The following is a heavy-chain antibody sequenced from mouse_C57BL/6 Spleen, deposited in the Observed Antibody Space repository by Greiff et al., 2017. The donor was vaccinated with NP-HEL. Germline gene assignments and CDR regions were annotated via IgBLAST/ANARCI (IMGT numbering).Heavy chain of an antibody. CDR3: ARAGRSHFDY. D-gene: IGHD1-1*01. J-gene: IGHJ2*01. V-gene: IGHV5-17*01. CDR1: GFTFSDYG. CDR2: ISSGSSTI. Sequence: VHVKQSGGGLVKPGGSLKLSCAASGFTFSDYGMHWVRQAPEKGLEWVAYISSGSSTIYYADTVKGRFTISRDNAKNTLFLQMTSLRSEDTAMYYCARAGRSHFDYWGQGTTLTVSS.